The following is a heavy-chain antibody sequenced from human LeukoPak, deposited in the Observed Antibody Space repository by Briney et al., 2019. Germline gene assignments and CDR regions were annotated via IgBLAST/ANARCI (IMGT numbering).Heavy chain of an antibody. CDR1: GFTVSSNY. D-gene: IGHD2/OR15-2a*01. CDR2: IYSGGST. CDR3: ARGENSLPAFDI. Sequence: GGSLRLSCAASGFTVSSNYMSWVRQAPGEGLEWVSVIYSGGSTYYADSVKGRFTISRDNSKNTLYLQMNSLRAEDTAVYYCARGENSLPAFDIWGQGTMVTVSS. V-gene: IGHV3-53*01. J-gene: IGHJ3*02.